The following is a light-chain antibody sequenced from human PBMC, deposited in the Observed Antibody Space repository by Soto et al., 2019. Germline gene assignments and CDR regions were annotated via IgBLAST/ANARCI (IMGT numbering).Light chain of an antibody. V-gene: IGKV3-11*01. CDR1: QSVSSY. J-gene: IGKJ3*01. CDR3: HQRSNSPFT. CDR2: DAS. Sequence: EIVLTQSPATLSLSPGERATLTCRASQSVSSYLAWSQQKPGQAPRLLIYDASNSDTGVPARVSGTGSGTDFTRTISILEADDFAVYYCHQRSNSPFTFGPGTKVDVK.